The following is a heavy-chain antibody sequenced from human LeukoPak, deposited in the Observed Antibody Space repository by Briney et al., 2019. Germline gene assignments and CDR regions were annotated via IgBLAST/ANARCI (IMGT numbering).Heavy chain of an antibody. Sequence: PGGSLRLSCAASGFTFSSYGMHWVRQAPGKGLEWVAVIWYDGSNKYYADSVKGRFTISRDNAKNSLYLQMNSLRAEDTAVYYCARDRVVPAAIDYYYGMDVWGQGTTVTVSS. V-gene: IGHV3-33*01. CDR1: GFTFSSYG. CDR2: IWYDGSNK. D-gene: IGHD2-2*01. CDR3: ARDRVVPAAIDYYYGMDV. J-gene: IGHJ6*02.